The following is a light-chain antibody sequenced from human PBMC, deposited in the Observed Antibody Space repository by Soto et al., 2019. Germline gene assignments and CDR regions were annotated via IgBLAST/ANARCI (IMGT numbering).Light chain of an antibody. J-gene: IGKJ1*01. CDR2: GAS. CDR3: QQYGSSPRT. CDR1: QSVSSSY. V-gene: IGKV3-20*01. Sequence: EIVLTQSPGTLSLSPGERATLSCRASQSVSSSYLAWYQQKPGQTPRLLIYGASSRATGIPDRFSGSGPGTDFTLTISRLEPEDFAVYYCQQYGSSPRTFGQGTKVEIQ.